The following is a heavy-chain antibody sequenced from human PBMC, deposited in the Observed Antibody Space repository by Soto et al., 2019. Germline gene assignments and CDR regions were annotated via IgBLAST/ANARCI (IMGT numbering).Heavy chain of an antibody. D-gene: IGHD4-4*01. CDR3: AKDQSNSNPLYYFDC. Sequence: PGGSLRLSCAASGFTFSSYAMSWVRHAPRRGLAWGSSMSRSGNNTYCAYSLKGRCTISTDHFKSTLYLQINSPLTDDPTIYYVAKDQSNSNPLYYFDCWCTGTLVAV. CDR2: MSRSGNNT. V-gene: IGHV3-23*01. CDR1: GFTFSSYA. J-gene: IGHJ4*02.